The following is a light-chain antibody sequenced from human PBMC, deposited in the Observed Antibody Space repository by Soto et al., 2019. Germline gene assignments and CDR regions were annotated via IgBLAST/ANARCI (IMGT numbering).Light chain of an antibody. CDR3: SSYTSSSTLYV. V-gene: IGLV2-14*01. CDR1: SSDVGGYNF. CDR2: DVS. J-gene: IGLJ1*01. Sequence: QSALTQPASVSGSPGQSITISCTGTSSDVGGYNFVSWYQQHPGKAPKLMIYDVSNRPSGVSNRFSGSKSGNTASLTISGLQADDEGDYYCSSYTSSSTLYVFGTGTKVT.